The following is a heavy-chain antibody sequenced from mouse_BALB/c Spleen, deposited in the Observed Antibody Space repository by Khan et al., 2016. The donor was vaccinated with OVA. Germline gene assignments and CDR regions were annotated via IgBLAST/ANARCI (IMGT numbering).Heavy chain of an antibody. V-gene: IGHV9-3-1*01. Sequence: QIQLVQSGPELKKPGETVKISCKASGYTFRNFGMNWVKQAPGKGLEWMGWINTYTGEPTYAVDFTGRFAFSLDTSASTAYLQINNHTNEDTVANYCARSPYYSYALAYWGQGTSVTVSS. D-gene: IGHD2-10*01. J-gene: IGHJ4*01. CDR1: GYTFRNFG. CDR3: ARSPYYSYALAY. CDR2: INTYTGEP.